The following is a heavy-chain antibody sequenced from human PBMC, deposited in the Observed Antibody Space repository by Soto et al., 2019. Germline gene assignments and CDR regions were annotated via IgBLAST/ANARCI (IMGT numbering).Heavy chain of an antibody. J-gene: IGHJ4*02. D-gene: IGHD6-19*01. Sequence: QVQLVQSGPEVKKPGASVKVSCKTSGYTFNSYGIGWVRQAPGHGLEFLGWISTYNANTNSAQGLQDRVSMTSDTSTSAAYLELRILRSDDTVVYYCARTRRPGQFFDHWGQGTLVTVTS. CDR2: ISTYNANT. CDR1: GYTFNSYG. CDR3: ARTRRPGQFFDH. V-gene: IGHV1-18*01.